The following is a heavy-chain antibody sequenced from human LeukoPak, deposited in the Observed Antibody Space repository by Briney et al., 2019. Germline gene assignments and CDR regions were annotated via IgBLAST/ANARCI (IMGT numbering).Heavy chain of an antibody. J-gene: IGHJ5*02. V-gene: IGHV4-61*10. CDR2: IYYSGST. D-gene: IGHD3/OR15-3a*01. CDR3: ARVDWANWFDP. Sequence: MASETLSLTCTVSGGSISSGNYFWSWLRQPAGKGLEWIGYIYYSGSTNYNPSLKSRVTISVDTSKNQFSLKLSSVTAADTAVYYCARVDWANWFDPWGQGTLVTVSS. CDR1: GGSISSGNYF.